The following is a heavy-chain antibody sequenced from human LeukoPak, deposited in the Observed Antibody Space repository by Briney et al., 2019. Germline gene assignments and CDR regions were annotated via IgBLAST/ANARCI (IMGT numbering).Heavy chain of an antibody. CDR3: ARLTIGDYGDRESGFDY. CDR2: INPSGGST. Sequence: ASVKVSCKASGYTFTSYYMHWVRQAPGQGLEWMGIINPSGGSTSYAQKFQGRVTMTRDMSTSTVYMDLSSLRSEDTAVYYCARLTIGDYGDRESGFDYWGQGTLVTVSS. J-gene: IGHJ4*02. V-gene: IGHV1-46*01. D-gene: IGHD4-17*01. CDR1: GYTFTSYY.